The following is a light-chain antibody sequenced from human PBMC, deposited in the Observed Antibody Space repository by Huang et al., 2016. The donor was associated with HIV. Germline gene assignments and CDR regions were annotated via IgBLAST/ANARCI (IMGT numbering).Light chain of an antibody. Sequence: EIVMTQSPGTLSVAPGERATLSCRASQNINTNLAWFQQKPGQAPRLLIYAASTRTAGFPARFSGSGSRTDFTLTISSLQSEDIAVYYCQQYNDWPRSFGQGTKVEIK. CDR2: AAS. CDR3: QQYNDWPRS. V-gene: IGKV3-15*01. J-gene: IGKJ1*01. CDR1: QNINTN.